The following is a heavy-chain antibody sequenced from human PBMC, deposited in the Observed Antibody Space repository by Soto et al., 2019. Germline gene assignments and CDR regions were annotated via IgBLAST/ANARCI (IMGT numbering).Heavy chain of an antibody. J-gene: IGHJ4*02. Sequence: SETXSLSCTVSVFSIIIGYDYLGWMRQVPGKGLEWIGYIYYSGSTYYNPSLKSRVAMSLDTSKNQFSLKLSSVTAEDTDIYYCAREGSIEAAGRFDYWGQGTLVTVYS. CDR2: IYYSGST. D-gene: IGHD6-13*01. CDR1: VFSIIIGYDY. V-gene: IGHV4-31*03. CDR3: AREGSIEAAGRFDY.